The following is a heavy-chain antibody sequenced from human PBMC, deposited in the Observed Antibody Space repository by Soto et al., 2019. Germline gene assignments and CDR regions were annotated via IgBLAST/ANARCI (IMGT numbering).Heavy chain of an antibody. CDR2: IILPFGTP. D-gene: IGHD4-17*01. V-gene: IGHV1-69*12. J-gene: IGHJ4*02. CDR3: ARGPDYEGYCDY. Sequence: QVRLEQSEAEVKKPGSSVKVSCKASGGTFSNYAISWVRQAPGQGLEWMGVIILPFGTPNYAQTFQGRVTITADESMTTAYMELSGLRSEDTAVYYCARGPDYEGYCDYWGRGTLVTVSS. CDR1: GGTFSNYA.